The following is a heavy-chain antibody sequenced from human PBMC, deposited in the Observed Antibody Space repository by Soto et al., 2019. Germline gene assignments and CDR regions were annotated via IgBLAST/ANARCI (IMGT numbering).Heavy chain of an antibody. CDR3: AKDPNYYDSSGYYSYFDY. V-gene: IGHV3-23*01. J-gene: IGHJ4*02. D-gene: IGHD3-22*01. CDR1: GFTFSSYA. Sequence: PGGSLRLSCAASGFTFSSYAMSWVRQAPGKGLEWVSAISGSGGSTYYADSVKGRFTISRDNSKNTLYLQMNSLRAEDTAVYYCAKDPNYYDSSGYYSYFDYWGQGTLVTVSS. CDR2: ISGSGGST.